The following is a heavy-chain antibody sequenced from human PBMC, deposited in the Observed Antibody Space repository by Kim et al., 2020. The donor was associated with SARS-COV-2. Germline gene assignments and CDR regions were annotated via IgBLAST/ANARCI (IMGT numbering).Heavy chain of an antibody. Sequence: SFQGQVTISADKSISTAYLQWSSLKASDTAMYYCARTIYYDSSGRGAFDIWGQGTMVTVSS. V-gene: IGHV5-51*01. J-gene: IGHJ3*02. D-gene: IGHD3-22*01. CDR3: ARTIYYDSSGRGAFDI.